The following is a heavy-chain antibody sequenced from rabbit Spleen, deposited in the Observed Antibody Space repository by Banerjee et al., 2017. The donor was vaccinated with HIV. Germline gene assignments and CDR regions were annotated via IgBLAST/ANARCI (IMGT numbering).Heavy chain of an antibody. CDR2: IYTGNGKN. Sequence: QEQLVESGGGLVKPGASLTLICTASGFSFSSGYDMSWVRQAPGKGLEWIGFIYTGNGKNYYASWAKGRFTISRASSTMVTLQVTSLTAADTATYFCTRDDGSGHYIDGYFNLWGQGTLVTVS. CDR1: GFSFSSGYD. J-gene: IGHJ4*01. D-gene: IGHD1-1*01. CDR3: TRDDGSGHYIDGYFNL. V-gene: IGHV1S45*01.